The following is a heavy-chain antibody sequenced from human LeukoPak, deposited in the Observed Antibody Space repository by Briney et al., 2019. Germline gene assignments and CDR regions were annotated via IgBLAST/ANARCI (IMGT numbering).Heavy chain of an antibody. D-gene: IGHD3-3*01. V-gene: IGHV3-30*02. J-gene: IGHJ4*02. CDR3: ARGQITYYDFWSASYYFDY. CDR1: GFTFSSYG. Sequence: GGSLRLSCAASGFTFSSYGMHWVRQAPGKGLEWVAFIRYDGSNENYEDSVKGRFTISRDNSKNTLYLQMNSLRAEDMAVYYCARGQITYYDFWSASYYFDYWGQGTLVTVSS. CDR2: IRYDGSNE.